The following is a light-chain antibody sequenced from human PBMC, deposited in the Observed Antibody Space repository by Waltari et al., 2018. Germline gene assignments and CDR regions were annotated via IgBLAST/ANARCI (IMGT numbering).Light chain of an antibody. CDR3: QQYGSSVLYT. V-gene: IGKV3-20*01. J-gene: IGKJ2*01. CDR1: QSLTKRY. CDR2: GAS. Sequence: VSMQSPATLSLSPGERATLPCRASQSLTKRYLAWYQQKPGQAPRLLIYGASSRAAGIPDRFSGSGSGTDFTLTISRLEPEDFAVYYCQQYGSSVLYTFGQGTKLEIK.